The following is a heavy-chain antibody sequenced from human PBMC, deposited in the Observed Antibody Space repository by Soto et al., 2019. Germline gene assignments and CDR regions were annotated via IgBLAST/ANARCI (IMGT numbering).Heavy chain of an antibody. CDR1: GGTFSSYA. CDR2: IIPIFGTA. V-gene: IGHV1-69*06. D-gene: IGHD3-3*01. CDR3: ARVDYDFWSGYYLGGGGYFDL. Sequence: QVQLVQSGAEVKKPGSSVKVSCKASGGTFSSYAISWVRQAPGQGLEWMGGIIPIFGTANYAQKFQGRVTITADKSTSTAYMELSSLRSEDTAVYYCARVDYDFWSGYYLGGGGYFDLWGRGTLVTVSS. J-gene: IGHJ2*01.